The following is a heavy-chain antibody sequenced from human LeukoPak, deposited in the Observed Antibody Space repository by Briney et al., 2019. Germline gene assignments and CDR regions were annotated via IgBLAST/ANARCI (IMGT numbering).Heavy chain of an antibody. V-gene: IGHV4-38-2*01. CDR3: ARGQGHYYDSSGYYYYYMDV. D-gene: IGHD3-22*01. Sequence: SETLSLTCAVSGYSISSGYYWGWTRQPPGKGLEWIGSIYHSGSTYYNPSLKSRVTISVDTSKNQFSLKLSSVTAADTAVYYCARGQGHYYDSSGYYYYYMDVWGKGTTVTVSS. J-gene: IGHJ6*03. CDR2: IYHSGST. CDR1: GYSISSGYY.